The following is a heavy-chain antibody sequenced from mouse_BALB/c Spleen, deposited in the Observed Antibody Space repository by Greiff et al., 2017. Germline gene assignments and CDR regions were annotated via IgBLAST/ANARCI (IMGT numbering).Heavy chain of an antibody. CDR3: ARYRFGSTGGSFDV. D-gene: IGHD1-1*01. J-gene: IGHJ1*01. CDR2: ISSGSSTI. CDR1: GFTFSSFG. V-gene: IGHV5-17*02. Sequence: EVMLVESGGGLVQPGGSRKLSCAASGFTFSSFGMHWVRQAPEKGLEWVAYISSGSSTIYYADTVKGRFTISRDNPKNTLFLQMTSLRSEDTAMYYWARYRFGSTGGSFDVWGAGTTVTVSS.